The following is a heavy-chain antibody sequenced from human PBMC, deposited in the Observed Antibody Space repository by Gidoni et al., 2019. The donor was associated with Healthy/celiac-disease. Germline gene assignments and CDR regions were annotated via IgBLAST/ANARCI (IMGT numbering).Heavy chain of an antibody. D-gene: IGHD2-15*01. J-gene: IGHJ5*02. CDR3: AEGYCSGGSCYGSFGNWFDP. CDR1: GGTFSSYA. V-gene: IGHV1-69*01. Sequence: QVQLVQSGAEVKKPGSSVKVSCKASGGTFSSYAISWVRQAPGQGLEWMGGIIPIFGTANYAQKFQGRVTITADEATSTAYMELSSLRSEDTAGYYCAEGYCSGGSCYGSFGNWFDPWGQGTLVTVSS. CDR2: IIPIFGTA.